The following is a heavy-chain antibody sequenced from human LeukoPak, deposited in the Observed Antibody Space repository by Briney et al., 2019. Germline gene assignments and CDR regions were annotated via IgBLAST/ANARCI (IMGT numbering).Heavy chain of an antibody. J-gene: IGHJ5*02. D-gene: IGHD3-3*01. CDR2: ISYDGSNK. CDR1: GFTFSSYA. Sequence: PGGSLRLSCGASGFTFSSYAMHWVRQAPGKGLEWVAVISYDGSNKYYADSVKGRFTISRDNSKNTLYLQMNSLRAEDTAVYYCARADPPYYDFWSGYLNWFDPWGQGTLVTVSS. CDR3: ARADPPYYDFWSGYLNWFDP. V-gene: IGHV3-30*01.